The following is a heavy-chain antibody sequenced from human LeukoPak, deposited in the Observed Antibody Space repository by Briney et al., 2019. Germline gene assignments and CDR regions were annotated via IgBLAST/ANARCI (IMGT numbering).Heavy chain of an antibody. CDR1: GFTFSDYY. V-gene: IGHV3-11*01. J-gene: IGHJ4*02. Sequence: SGGSLRLSCAASGFTFSDYYMSWIRQAPGKGLEWVSYISSSGSTIYYADSVKGRFTISRDNAKNSLYLQMNSLRAEDTAVYYCAKDVWELPYYFDYWGQGTLVTVSS. CDR2: ISSSGSTI. CDR3: AKDVWELPYYFDY. D-gene: IGHD1-26*01.